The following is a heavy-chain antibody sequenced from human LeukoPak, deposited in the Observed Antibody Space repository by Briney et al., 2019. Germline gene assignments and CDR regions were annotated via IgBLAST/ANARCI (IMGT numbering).Heavy chain of an antibody. CDR2: ISSSGSTI. CDR3: ARDDIVVVVAGAKGAFDI. CDR1: GFTFSSYE. V-gene: IGHV3-48*03. Sequence: GGSLRLSCAASGFTFSSYEMNWVRQAPGKGLEWVSYISSSGSTIYYADSVRGRFTISRDNARNSLYLQMNSLRAEDTAVYYCARDDIVVVVAGAKGAFDIWGQGTMVTVSS. J-gene: IGHJ3*02. D-gene: IGHD2-15*01.